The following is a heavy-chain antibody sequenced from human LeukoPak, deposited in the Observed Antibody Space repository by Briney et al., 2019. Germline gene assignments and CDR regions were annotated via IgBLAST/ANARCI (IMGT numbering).Heavy chain of an antibody. Sequence: SETLSLTCTVSGGSISSGGYYWSWIRQPPGKGLEWIGEINHSGSTNYNPSLKSRVTISVDTSKNQFFLKLSSVTAADTAVYYCARMHYYDSSGYYLVTPFDYWGQGTLVTVSS. J-gene: IGHJ4*02. D-gene: IGHD3-22*01. CDR3: ARMHYYDSSGYYLVTPFDY. V-gene: IGHV4-61*08. CDR1: GGSISSGGYY. CDR2: INHSGST.